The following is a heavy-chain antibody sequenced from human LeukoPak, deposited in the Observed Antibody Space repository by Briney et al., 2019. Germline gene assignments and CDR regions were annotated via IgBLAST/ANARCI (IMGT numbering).Heavy chain of an antibody. CDR2: INPIFGTA. CDR1: GYTFTGYY. Sequence: AASVKVSCKASGYTFTGYYMHWVRQAPGQGLEWMGWINPIFGTANYAQKFQGRVTITTDESTSTAYMELSSLRSEDTAVYYCARSRTTVPYYFDYWGQGTLVTVSS. V-gene: IGHV1-69*05. D-gene: IGHD4-17*01. J-gene: IGHJ4*02. CDR3: ARSRTTVPYYFDY.